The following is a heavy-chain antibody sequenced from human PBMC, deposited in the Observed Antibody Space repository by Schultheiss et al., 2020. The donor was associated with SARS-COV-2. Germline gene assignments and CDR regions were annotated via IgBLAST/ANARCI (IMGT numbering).Heavy chain of an antibody. J-gene: IGHJ6*02. CDR2: ISAYNDNT. Sequence: GESLKISCKASGYTFISYGFNWVRQAPGQGLEWMGWISAYNDNTNYAQKFQGRVTITADESTSTAYMELSSLRSEDTAVYYCARDQTMTTVTTRERVARKYGMDVWGQGTTVTVSS. CDR3: ARDQTMTTVTTRERVARKYGMDV. V-gene: IGHV1-18*01. CDR1: GYTFISYG. D-gene: IGHD4-17*01.